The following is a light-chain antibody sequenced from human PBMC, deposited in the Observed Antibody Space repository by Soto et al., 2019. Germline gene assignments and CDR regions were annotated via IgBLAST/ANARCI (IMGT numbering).Light chain of an antibody. CDR3: QQYSSSPLT. CDR2: GAS. J-gene: IGKJ4*01. V-gene: IGKV3-20*01. CDR1: QSVTSSF. Sequence: EIVLTQSPGTLSLSPGERATLSCRASQSVTSSFLAWYQQKPGQAPRVLIYGASSRATGIPDRFSGSGSGTDFTLTISRLEPEDFAVDYCQQYSSSPLTFGGGTKVYIK.